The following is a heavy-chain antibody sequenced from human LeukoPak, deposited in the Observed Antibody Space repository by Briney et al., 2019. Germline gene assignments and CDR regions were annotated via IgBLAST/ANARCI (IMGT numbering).Heavy chain of an antibody. CDR2: IYTSGST. CDR3: ARGPLWFGELYLPT. Sequence: SETLSLTCTVSGGSISSTNYYWGWIRQPPGKGLEWIGRIYTSGSTNYNPSLKSRVTMSVDTSKNQFSLKLSSVTAADTAVYYCARGPLWFGELYLPTWGQGTLVTVSS. D-gene: IGHD3-10*01. V-gene: IGHV4-61*02. CDR1: GGSISSTNYY. J-gene: IGHJ5*02.